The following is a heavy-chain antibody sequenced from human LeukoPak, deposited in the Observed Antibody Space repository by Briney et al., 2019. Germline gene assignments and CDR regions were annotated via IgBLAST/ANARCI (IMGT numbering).Heavy chain of an antibody. CDR3: ARARIAAAGYRP. CDR1: GFTFSSYW. CDR2: INSDGSST. D-gene: IGHD6-13*01. Sequence: PGGSLRLSCAASGFTFSSYWMHWVRQAPGKGLVWVSRINSDGSSTSYADSVKGRFTISRDNAKNTLYLQMNSLRAEDSAVYYCARARIAAAGYRPRGQGTLVTVSS. V-gene: IGHV3-74*01. J-gene: IGHJ5*02.